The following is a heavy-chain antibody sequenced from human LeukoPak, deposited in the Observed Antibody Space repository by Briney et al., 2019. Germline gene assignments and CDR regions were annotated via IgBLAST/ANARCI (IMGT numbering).Heavy chain of an antibody. D-gene: IGHD6-13*01. Sequence: ASVKVSCKASGYTFTSYGISWVRQAPGRGLEWMGWISAYNGNTNYAQKLQGRVTMTTDTTTSTAYMELRNLTSDDTAVYYCARDSYAYSSSWYAFDYWGQGTLVTVSS. J-gene: IGHJ4*02. CDR3: ARDSYAYSSSWYAFDY. V-gene: IGHV1-18*01. CDR2: ISAYNGNT. CDR1: GYTFTSYG.